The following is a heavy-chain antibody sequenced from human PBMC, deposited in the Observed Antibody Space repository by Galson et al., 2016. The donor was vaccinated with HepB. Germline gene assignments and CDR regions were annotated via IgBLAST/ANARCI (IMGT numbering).Heavy chain of an antibody. J-gene: IGHJ3*02. V-gene: IGHV3-30*18. CDR1: GFTFSSSV. Sequence: SLRLSCAASGFTFSSSVMHWVRQAPGKGLEWVAVISYDGNNKFYGDSVKGRFTISRDHSKNTLYLQMNSLRAEDTAVYFCAKPPSGEDDAFHIWGQGTM. D-gene: IGHD1-26*01. CDR2: ISYDGNNK. CDR3: AKPPSGEDDAFHI.